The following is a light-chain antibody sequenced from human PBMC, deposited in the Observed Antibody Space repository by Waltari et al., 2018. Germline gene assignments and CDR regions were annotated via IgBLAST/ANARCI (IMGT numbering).Light chain of an antibody. J-gene: IGLJ1*01. Sequence: QSALTQPASVSASPGQSITISCPGTNNDLGDYNYVSWYQQHPGKAPKVMIYEVDRRPSGVSDRFSGSKSGNTASLIISGLQAEDEADYYCSSYTRSTTFFYVFGSGTKVTVL. CDR2: EVD. CDR3: SSYTRSTTFFYV. V-gene: IGLV2-14*01. CDR1: NNDLGDYNY.